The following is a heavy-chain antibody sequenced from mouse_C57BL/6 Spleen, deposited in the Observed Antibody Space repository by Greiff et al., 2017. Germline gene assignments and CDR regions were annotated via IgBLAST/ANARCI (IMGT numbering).Heavy chain of an antibody. D-gene: IGHD1-1*01. V-gene: IGHV1-22*01. CDR1: GYTFTDYN. CDR2: INPNNGGT. J-gene: IGHJ4*01. CDR3: ASPFITTVVATDAMDY. Sequence: EVQLQQSGPELVKPGASVKMSCKASGYTFTDYNMHWVKQSHGKSLEWIGYINPNNGGTSYNQQFKGKATLTVNKSSSTAYMELRSLTSEDSAVXYCASPFITTVVATDAMDYWGQGTSVTVSS.